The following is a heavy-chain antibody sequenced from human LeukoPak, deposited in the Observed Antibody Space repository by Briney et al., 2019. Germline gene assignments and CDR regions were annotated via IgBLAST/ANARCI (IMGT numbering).Heavy chain of an antibody. CDR1: GFTVSSNY. CDR3: AKKGDGFDAVDI. CDR2: IYSGGST. Sequence: PGGSLRLSCAASGFTVSSNYMSWVRQAPGKGLEWVSVIYSGGSTYYADSVKGRFTISRDNSKNTLYLQMNSLRADNTAVYYCAKKGDGFDAVDIWGQGTMVTVSS. D-gene: IGHD3-10*01. V-gene: IGHV3-53*01. J-gene: IGHJ3*02.